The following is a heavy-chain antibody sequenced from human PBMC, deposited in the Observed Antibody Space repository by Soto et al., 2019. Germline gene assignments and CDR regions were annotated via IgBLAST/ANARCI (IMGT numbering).Heavy chain of an antibody. CDR1: GYSFTSLD. V-gene: IGHV1-8*01. CDR2: MQPSTGRT. Sequence: ASVKVSCKASGYSFTSLDINWVRQTAGQGLEWMGWMQPSTGRTGYAQKFQGRVTMTRDTSINTAYMELTTLTPDDTAFYYCARGVSAGVDYWGQGTQVTVSS. J-gene: IGHJ4*02. D-gene: IGHD1-26*01. CDR3: ARGVSAGVDY.